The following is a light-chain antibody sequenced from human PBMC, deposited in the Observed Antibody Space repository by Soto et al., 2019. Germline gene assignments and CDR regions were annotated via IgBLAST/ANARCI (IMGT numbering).Light chain of an antibody. CDR2: AAS. CDR1: QGISSY. Sequence: DIQMTQSPASLSASVGDRVTITCRTSQGISSYLAWYQQKPGKAPKLLIYAASTLQSGVPSRFSGGGSGTDCSHIISSLQPEDVAAYYCQKYNSAPHTFGGGTKVEIQ. V-gene: IGKV1-27*01. CDR3: QKYNSAPHT. J-gene: IGKJ4*02.